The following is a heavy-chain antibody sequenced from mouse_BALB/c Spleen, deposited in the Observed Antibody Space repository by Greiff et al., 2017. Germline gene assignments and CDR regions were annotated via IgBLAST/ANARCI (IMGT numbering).Heavy chain of an antibody. CDR3: ARQGWLPYAMDY. Sequence: EVMLVESGGGLVKPGGSLKLSCAASGFAFSSYDMSWVRQTPEKRLEWVAYISSGGGSTYYPDTVKGRFTISRDNAKNTLYLQMSSLKSEDTAMYYCARQGWLPYAMDYWGQGTSVTVSS. J-gene: IGHJ4*01. CDR2: ISSGGGST. CDR1: GFAFSSYD. V-gene: IGHV5-12-1*01. D-gene: IGHD2-3*01.